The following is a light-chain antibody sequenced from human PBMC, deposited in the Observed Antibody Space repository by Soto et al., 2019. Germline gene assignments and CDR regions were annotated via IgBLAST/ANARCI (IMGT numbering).Light chain of an antibody. CDR3: QQYNNWPPVT. Sequence: EIVLTQSPATLSSFPGDRVTLSFRASQYINTRLAWYQHRPGQAPRLLIYQTSIRAAGIPARFSASGSETDFTLTISRLEPEDFAVYYCQQYNNWPPVTFGQGTKVDIK. V-gene: IGKV3D-11*03. J-gene: IGKJ1*01. CDR1: QYINTR. CDR2: QTS.